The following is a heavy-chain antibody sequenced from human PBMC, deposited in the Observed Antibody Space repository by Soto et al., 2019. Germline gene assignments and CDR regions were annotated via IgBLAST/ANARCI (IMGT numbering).Heavy chain of an antibody. J-gene: IGHJ5*02. D-gene: IGHD6-6*01. CDR1: GFTFSSDS. Sequence: GGSLRLSCAASGFTFSSDSMNWVRQAPGKGLEWVSSISSSGSYMYYADSVKGRFTISRDNAKNSLYLQMNSLRAEDTAVYYCARSIAARLDWFDPWGQGTLVTVSS. CDR2: ISSSGSYM. V-gene: IGHV3-21*01. CDR3: ARSIAARLDWFDP.